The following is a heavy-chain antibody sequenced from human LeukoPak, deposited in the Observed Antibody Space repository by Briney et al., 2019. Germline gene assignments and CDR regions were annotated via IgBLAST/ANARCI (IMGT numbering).Heavy chain of an antibody. J-gene: IGHJ6*02. CDR3: ARRAGTHLYYYYYGLDV. V-gene: IGHV4-59*08. D-gene: IGHD6-19*01. CDR2: IHSNGST. Sequence: SEILSLTCTVSGGSISSYYWSWIRQPPGKGLEWIGYIHSNGSTDYSSSLKSRVTISVDTSKNQFSLKLSSVTAADTAVYYCARRAGTHLYYYYYGLDVWGQGTTVTVSS. CDR1: GGSISSYY.